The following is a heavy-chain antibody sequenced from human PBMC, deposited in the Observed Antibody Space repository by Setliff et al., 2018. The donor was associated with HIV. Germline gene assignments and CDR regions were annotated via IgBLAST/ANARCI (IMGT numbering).Heavy chain of an antibody. CDR3: ARQWRDQYNSGVSTEYFQH. V-gene: IGHV4-38-2*01. CDR1: AYSISSGYY. J-gene: IGHJ1*01. CDR2: IYHSGST. Sequence: NPSETLSLTCAVSAYSISSGYYWGWIRQPPGKGLEWIGSIYHSGSTYYNPSLMSRVTISVDTSKNQFSLKPRSVTAADTAVYYCARQWRDQYNSGVSTEYFQHWGLGTLVTVSS. D-gene: IGHD3-22*01.